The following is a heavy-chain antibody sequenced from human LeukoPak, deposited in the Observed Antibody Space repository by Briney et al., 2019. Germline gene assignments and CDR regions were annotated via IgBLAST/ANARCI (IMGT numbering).Heavy chain of an antibody. Sequence: PSETLSLTCAVYGGSFSGYYWSWIRQPPGKGLEWIGEINHSGSTNYNPSPKSRVTISVDTSKNQFSLKLSSVTAADTAVYYCAREAQYYYDSSGYYNPIDYWGQGTLVTVSS. CDR3: AREAQYYYDSSGYYNPIDY. V-gene: IGHV4-34*01. D-gene: IGHD3-22*01. CDR2: INHSGST. J-gene: IGHJ4*02. CDR1: GGSFSGYY.